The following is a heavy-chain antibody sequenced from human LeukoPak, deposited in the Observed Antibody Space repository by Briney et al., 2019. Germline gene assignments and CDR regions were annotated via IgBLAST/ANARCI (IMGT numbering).Heavy chain of an antibody. V-gene: IGHV3-48*03. Sequence: HAGGSLRLSCAASGFTFSSYEMNWVRQAPGKGLEWVSYISTTGSSIYYADSVEGRFTISRDNVKNLLYLQMNSLSAEDTAVYYCARGGWYYFEHWGQGVLVTVSS. CDR3: ARGGWYYFEH. J-gene: IGHJ4*02. CDR1: GFTFSSYE. CDR2: ISTTGSSI.